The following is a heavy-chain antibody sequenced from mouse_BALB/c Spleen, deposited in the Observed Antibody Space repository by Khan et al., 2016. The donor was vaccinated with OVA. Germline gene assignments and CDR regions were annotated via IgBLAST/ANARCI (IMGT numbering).Heavy chain of an antibody. CDR2: ISYSGST. D-gene: IGHD1-2*01. J-gene: IGHJ2*01. V-gene: IGHV3-2*02. CDR1: GYSITSAYG. Sequence: EVKLEESGPGLVKPSQSLSLTCTVTGYSITSAYGWNWIRQFPGNKLEWMGYISYSGSTNYNPSLKSRISITRDTSKNQFFLQLKSLTTEDTATYYCARTARIKYWGQGTTLTVSS. CDR3: ARTARIKY.